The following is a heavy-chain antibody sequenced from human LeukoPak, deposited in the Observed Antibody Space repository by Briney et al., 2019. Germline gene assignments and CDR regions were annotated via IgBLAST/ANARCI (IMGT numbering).Heavy chain of an antibody. Sequence: SETLSLTPAVYGGSLRGSYWSWIPPPPRKGLGWIGEINHRGSTNYNPSLKSRVTISVDTSNNQFSLKLSSVTAADTAVYYCASLKSYAPRALQHWGQGTLVTASS. V-gene: IGHV4-34*01. CDR2: INHRGST. CDR1: GGSLRGSY. CDR3: ASLKSYAPRALQH. J-gene: IGHJ1*01. D-gene: IGHD2-2*01.